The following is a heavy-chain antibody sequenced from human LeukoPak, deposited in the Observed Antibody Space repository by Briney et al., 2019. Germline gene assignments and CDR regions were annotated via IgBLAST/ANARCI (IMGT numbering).Heavy chain of an antibody. CDR3: TRGDGRGRSNGAL. J-gene: IGHJ4*02. D-gene: IGHD5-18*01. V-gene: IGHV3-66*02. Sequence: SGGSLRLSCAASGFTVSSNYMSWVRQAPGKGLEWVSVIYSGGSTYYADSVKGRFTISRDNSKNTLYLQMNSLRAEDTAVYYCTRGDGRGRSNGALWGPGTLVTVSS. CDR1: GFTVSSNY. CDR2: IYSGGST.